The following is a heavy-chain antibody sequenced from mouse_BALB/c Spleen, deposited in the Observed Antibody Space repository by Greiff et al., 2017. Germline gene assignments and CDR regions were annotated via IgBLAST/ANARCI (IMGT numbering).Heavy chain of an antibody. D-gene: IGHD1-1*01. CDR2: INPYNDGT. V-gene: IGHV1-14*01. Sequence: VQLQQSGPELVKPGASVKMSCKASGYTFTSYVMHWVKQKPGQGLEWIGYINPYNDGTKYNEKFKGKATLTSDKSSSTAYMELSSLTSEDSAVYYCARGYYGSSYKGYAMDYWGQGTSVTVSS. CDR1: GYTFTSYV. J-gene: IGHJ4*01. CDR3: ARGYYGSSYKGYAMDY.